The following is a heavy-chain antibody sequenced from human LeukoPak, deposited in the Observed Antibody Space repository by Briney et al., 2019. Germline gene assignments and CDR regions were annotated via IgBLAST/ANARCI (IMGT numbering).Heavy chain of an antibody. J-gene: IGHJ4*02. D-gene: IGHD3-22*01. CDR3: EKRGVVIRVILVGFHKEAYYFDS. CDR2: ISDSSGGT. CDR1: GITLSNYG. V-gene: IGHV3-23*01. Sequence: GGSLRLSCAVSGITLSNYGMSWVRQAPGKGLEWVAGISDSSGGTNYADSVKGRFTISRENPKNTLYLQMNSLRAEDTAVYFCEKRGVVIRVILVGFHKEAYYFDSWGQGALVTVSS.